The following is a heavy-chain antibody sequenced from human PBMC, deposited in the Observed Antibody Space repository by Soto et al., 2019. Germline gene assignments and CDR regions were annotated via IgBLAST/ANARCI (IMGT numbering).Heavy chain of an antibody. CDR3: ARGYSGYAAQNYYGMDV. J-gene: IGHJ6*02. D-gene: IGHD5-12*01. V-gene: IGHV1-69*01. Sequence: VKVSCKASGGTFSSYAISWVRQAPGQGLEWMGGIIPIFGTANYAQKFQGRVTITADESTSTAYMELSSLRSEDTAVYYCARGYSGYAAQNYYGMDVWGQGTTVTVSS. CDR1: GGTFSSYA. CDR2: IIPIFGTA.